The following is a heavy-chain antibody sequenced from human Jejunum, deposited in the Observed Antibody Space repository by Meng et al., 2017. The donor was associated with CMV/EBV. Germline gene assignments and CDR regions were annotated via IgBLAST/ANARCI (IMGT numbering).Heavy chain of an antibody. CDR3: ARVDCDRRGYYDY. D-gene: IGHD3/OR15-3a*01. CDR1: DVTFSGEKCD. V-gene: IGHV4-30-4*08. Sequence: DVTFSGEKCDWSWIRQPPGKGLEWIGYIYDSGNTYYDPSLKSRLIISRDTSKRQISLKLRSVTAADTAIYYCARVDCDRRGYYDYWGQGSLVTVSS. CDR2: IYDSGNT. J-gene: IGHJ4*02.